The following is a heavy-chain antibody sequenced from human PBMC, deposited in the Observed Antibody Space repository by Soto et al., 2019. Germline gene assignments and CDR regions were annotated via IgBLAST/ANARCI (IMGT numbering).Heavy chain of an antibody. Sequence: EVQLVESGGGLVQPGRSLRLSCTASGFTFGDYAMSWFRQAPGKGLEWVGFIRSKAYGGTTEYAASVKGRFTISRDDSKSIAYLQMNSLKTEDTAVYYCKFPDPLPLWFGELARTLGGAFDIWGQGTMVTVSS. V-gene: IGHV3-49*03. CDR2: IRSKAYGGTT. D-gene: IGHD3-10*01. CDR3: KFPDPLPLWFGELARTLGGAFDI. J-gene: IGHJ3*02. CDR1: GFTFGDYA.